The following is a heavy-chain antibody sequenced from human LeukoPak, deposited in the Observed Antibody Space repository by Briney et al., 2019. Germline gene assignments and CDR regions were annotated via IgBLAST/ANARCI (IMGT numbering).Heavy chain of an antibody. CDR1: GGSFSGYY. J-gene: IGHJ3*02. D-gene: IGHD5-18*01. Sequence: SETLSLTCAVYGGSFSGYYWSWIRQPPGKGLEWIGEINHSGSTNYNPSLKSRVTISVDTSKNQFSLKLSPVTAADTAVYYCARSVVDTAMAIAFDIWGQGTMVTVSS. V-gene: IGHV4-34*01. CDR2: INHSGST. CDR3: ARSVVDTAMAIAFDI.